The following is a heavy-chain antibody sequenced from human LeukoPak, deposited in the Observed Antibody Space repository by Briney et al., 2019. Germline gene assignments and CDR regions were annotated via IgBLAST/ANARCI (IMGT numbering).Heavy chain of an antibody. D-gene: IGHD3-22*01. V-gene: IGHV4-59*06. CDR2: IYYTGNT. Sequence: SETLSLTCTVSGGSISSYYWSWIRQYPGKGLEWIGYIYYTGNTYYNPSLKSRVTITVDTTRNQFSLKLSSVTAADTAVYYCARDSGGYQYWGQGTLVTVSS. J-gene: IGHJ4*02. CDR3: ARDSGGYQY. CDR1: GGSISSYY.